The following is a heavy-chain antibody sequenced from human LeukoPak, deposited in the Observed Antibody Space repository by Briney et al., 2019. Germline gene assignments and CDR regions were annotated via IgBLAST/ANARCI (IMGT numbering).Heavy chain of an antibody. D-gene: IGHD1-1*01. CDR3: ACSNTTLAPFDY. J-gene: IGHJ4*02. V-gene: IGHV4-59*11. CDR1: GGSISSRY. CDR2: IYFTGST. Sequence: PPETLSLTCTVSGGSISSRYWSWIRQPPGKGLEWIGSIYFTGSTDYNPPLKSRVAISVDTSKNQFSLKLTSVTAADTAVYYCACSNTTLAPFDYWGQGTLITVSS.